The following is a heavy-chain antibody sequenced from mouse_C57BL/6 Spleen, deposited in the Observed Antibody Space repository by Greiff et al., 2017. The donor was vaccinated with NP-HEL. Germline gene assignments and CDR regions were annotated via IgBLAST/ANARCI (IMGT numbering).Heavy chain of an antibody. V-gene: IGHV5-17*01. Sequence: EVQLVESGGGLVKPGGSLKLSCAASGFTFSDYGMHWVRQAPEKGLEWVAYISSGSSTIYYADTVKGRFTISRDNAKNTLFLQMTSLRSEDTAMYYCARPRIYYGYDSPMDYWGQGTSVTVSS. D-gene: IGHD2-2*01. J-gene: IGHJ4*01. CDR1: GFTFSDYG. CDR2: ISSGSSTI. CDR3: ARPRIYYGYDSPMDY.